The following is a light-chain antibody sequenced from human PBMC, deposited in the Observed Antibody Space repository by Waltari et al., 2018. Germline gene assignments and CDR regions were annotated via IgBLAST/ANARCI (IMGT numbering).Light chain of an antibody. CDR3: MQTLQSLWT. CDR1: QSVSSY. Sequence: EIVLTQSPATLSLSPGERATLSCRASQSVSSYLAWYQQKPGQAPRLLIYDASNRATGSPARFSGSASGTDFTLKISRVEAEDVGVYYCMQTLQSLWTFGQGTKVELK. V-gene: IGKV3-11*01. CDR2: DAS. J-gene: IGKJ1*01.